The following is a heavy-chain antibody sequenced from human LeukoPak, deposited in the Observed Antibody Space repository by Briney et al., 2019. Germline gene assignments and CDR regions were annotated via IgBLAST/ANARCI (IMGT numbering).Heavy chain of an antibody. D-gene: IGHD4-11*01. Sequence: GESLKISCKTSGYSFTSYWIGWVRQMPGKGLEWMGIIWPDDSDTRYSPSFQGQVTISADKSISTAFLQWSSLKASDTAMYYCAGPMTTEGGFDYWGQGTLVTVSS. V-gene: IGHV5-51*01. CDR1: GYSFTSYW. J-gene: IGHJ4*02. CDR3: AGPMTTEGGFDY. CDR2: IWPDDSDT.